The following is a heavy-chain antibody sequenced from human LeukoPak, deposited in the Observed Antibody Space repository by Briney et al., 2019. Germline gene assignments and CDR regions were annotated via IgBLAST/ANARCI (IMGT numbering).Heavy chain of an antibody. CDR1: GYIFTSYG. D-gene: IGHD4-17*01. CDR2: ISAYSGNT. V-gene: IGHV1-18*01. CDR3: ARSTVTTLSAFDI. J-gene: IGHJ3*02. Sequence: ASEKVSCKASGYIFTSYGISWVRQAPGQGFQWMGWISAYSGNTNYAQKLQGRVTMTTDTSTSTAYMELRTLRSDDTAVYYCARSTVTTLSAFDIWGQGTMVTVSS.